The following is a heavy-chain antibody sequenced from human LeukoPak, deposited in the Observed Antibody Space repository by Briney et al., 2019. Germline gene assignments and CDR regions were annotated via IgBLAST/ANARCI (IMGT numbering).Heavy chain of an antibody. CDR2: IYTSGST. CDR1: GGSISSYY. J-gene: IGHJ6*03. V-gene: IGHV4-4*09. Sequence: SETLSLTCTVSGGSISSYYWSWIRQPPGKGLEWIGYIYTSGSTNYNPSLKSRVTISVDTSKKQFSLKLSSVTAADTAVYYCARRAIYYYYMDVWGKGTTVTVSS. CDR3: ARRAIYYYYMDV.